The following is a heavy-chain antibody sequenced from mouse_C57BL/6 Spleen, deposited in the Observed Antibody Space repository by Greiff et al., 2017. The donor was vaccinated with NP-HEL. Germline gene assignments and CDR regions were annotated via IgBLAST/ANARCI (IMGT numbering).Heavy chain of an antibody. CDR3: ASHYYGSSPYAMDY. CDR2: INPSSGYT. Sequence: VQLQQSGAELARPGASVKMSCKASGYTFTSYTMHWVKQRPGQGLEWIGYINPSSGYTKSNQKFKDKATLTADKSSSTAYMQLSSLTSVDSAVYYCASHYYGSSPYAMDYWGQGTSVTVSS. V-gene: IGHV1-4*01. J-gene: IGHJ4*01. CDR1: GYTFTSYT. D-gene: IGHD1-1*01.